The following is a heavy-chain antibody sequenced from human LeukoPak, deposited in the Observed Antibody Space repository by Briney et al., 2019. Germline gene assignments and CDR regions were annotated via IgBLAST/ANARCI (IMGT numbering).Heavy chain of an antibody. J-gene: IGHJ4*02. CDR3: AKGSYYDFWSGYYLPPDY. Sequence: GGSLRLSCAASGFTFDDYAMHWVRQAPGKGLEWVSGISWNSGSIGYADSVKGRFTISRDNAKNSLYLQMNSLRAEDTALYYCAKGSYYDFWSGYYLPPDYWGQGTLVTVSS. D-gene: IGHD3-3*01. V-gene: IGHV3-9*01. CDR2: ISWNSGSI. CDR1: GFTFDDYA.